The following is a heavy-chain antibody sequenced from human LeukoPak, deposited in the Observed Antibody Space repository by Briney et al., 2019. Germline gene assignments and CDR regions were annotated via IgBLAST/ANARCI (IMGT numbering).Heavy chain of an antibody. CDR3: AKARGQWLGYLGLAAYNWFDP. CDR2: ISYDGSNK. CDR1: GFTSSSYG. J-gene: IGHJ5*02. D-gene: IGHD6-19*01. V-gene: IGHV3-30*18. Sequence: PGGSLRLSCAASGFTSSSYGMHWVRQAPGKGLEWVAVISYDGSNKYYADSVKGRFTISRDNSKNTLYLQMNSLGAEDTAVYYCAKARGQWLGYLGLAAYNWFDPWGQGTLVTVSS.